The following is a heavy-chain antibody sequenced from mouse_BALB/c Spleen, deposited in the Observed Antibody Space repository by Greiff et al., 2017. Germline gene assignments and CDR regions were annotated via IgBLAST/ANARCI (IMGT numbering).Heavy chain of an antibody. D-gene: IGHD2-10*02. J-gene: IGHJ4*01. Sequence: EVQRVESGGGLVQPGGSRKLSCAASGFTFSSFGMHWVRQAPEKGLEWVAYISSGSSTIYYADTVKGRFTISRDNPKNTLFLQMTSLRSEDTAMYYCARGGYGIYPDYWGQGTSVTVSS. CDR3: ARGGYGIYPDY. CDR1: GFTFSSFG. V-gene: IGHV5-17*02. CDR2: ISSGSSTI.